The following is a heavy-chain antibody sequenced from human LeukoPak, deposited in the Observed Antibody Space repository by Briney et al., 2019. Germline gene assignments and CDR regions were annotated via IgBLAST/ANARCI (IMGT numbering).Heavy chain of an antibody. CDR3: ARVVWGYSSGWKPFDP. CDR1: GGSISSGSYD. D-gene: IGHD6-19*01. Sequence: PSETLSLTCTVSGGSISSGSYDWYWIRQPAGKGLEWIGHIYTSGSTDYNPSLKSRVTISVDTSKNQFSLKLSSVTAADTAVYYCARVVWGYSSGWKPFDPWGQGTLVTVSS. J-gene: IGHJ5*02. V-gene: IGHV4-61*09. CDR2: IYTSGST.